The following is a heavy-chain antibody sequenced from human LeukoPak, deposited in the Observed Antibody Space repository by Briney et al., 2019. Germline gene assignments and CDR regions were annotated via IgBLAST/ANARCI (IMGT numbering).Heavy chain of an antibody. J-gene: IGHJ3*02. CDR1: GFTFDDYG. CDR2: INWNGGST. Sequence: GGSLRLSCAVSGFTFDDYGMSWVRQAPGKGLECVSGINWNGGSTGYADSVKGRFTISRDNAKNSLYLQMNSLRAEDTALYYCARCGGSTSCYGHDAFDIWGQGAMVTVSS. V-gene: IGHV3-20*04. D-gene: IGHD2-2*01. CDR3: ARCGGSTSCYGHDAFDI.